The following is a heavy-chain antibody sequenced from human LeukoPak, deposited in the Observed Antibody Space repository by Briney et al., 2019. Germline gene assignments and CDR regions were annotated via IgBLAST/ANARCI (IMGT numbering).Heavy chain of an antibody. Sequence: GGSLRLSCAASGFTFSSYAMTRVRQIPGKGLEWVSTISESGGGSYSGGGTYYGDSVKGRFIISKDGSTKTLFLQMDRPRADDTGTYYCAKGKVNHLGALDYWGQGALVTVSS. J-gene: IGHJ4*02. V-gene: IGHV3-23*01. CDR3: AKGKVNHLGALDY. D-gene: IGHD1-26*01. CDR1: GFTFSSYA. CDR2: ISESGGGSYSGGGT.